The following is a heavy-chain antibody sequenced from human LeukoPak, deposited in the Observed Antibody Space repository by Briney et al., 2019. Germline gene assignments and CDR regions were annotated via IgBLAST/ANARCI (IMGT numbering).Heavy chain of an antibody. Sequence: ASVTVSCKASGYTFTSYGISWVRQAPGQGLEWMGWISAYNGNTNYAQKLQGRVTMTTDTSTSTAYMELRSLRSDDTAVYYCARAAYYYGWGIYYVISPDYWGQGPLVTVSS. CDR3: ARAAYYYGWGIYYVISPDY. V-gene: IGHV1-18*01. CDR1: GYTFTSYG. D-gene: IGHD3-10*01. J-gene: IGHJ4*02. CDR2: ISAYNGNT.